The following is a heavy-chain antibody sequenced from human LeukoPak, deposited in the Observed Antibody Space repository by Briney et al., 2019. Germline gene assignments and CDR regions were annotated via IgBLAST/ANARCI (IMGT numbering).Heavy chain of an antibody. V-gene: IGHV3-9*01. Sequence: GRSLRLSCAASGFTFDDYAMHWVRQAPGKGLEWVSGISWNSGSIGYADSVKGRFTISRDNAKNSLYQQMNSLRAEDTALYYCAKDKKTYYDFWSGWYYFDYWGQGTLVTVSS. D-gene: IGHD3-3*01. CDR3: AKDKKTYYDFWSGWYYFDY. CDR1: GFTFDDYA. J-gene: IGHJ4*02. CDR2: ISWNSGSI.